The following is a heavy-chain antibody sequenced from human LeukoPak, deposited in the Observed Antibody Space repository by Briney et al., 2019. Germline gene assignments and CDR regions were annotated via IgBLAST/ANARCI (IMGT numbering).Heavy chain of an antibody. V-gene: IGHV3-23*01. J-gene: IGHJ6*02. CDR2: ISGSGGST. Sequence: GGSLRLSCAASGFTFSSYAMSWVRQAPGKGLEWVSAISGSGGSTYYEDSVKGRFTISRDNSKNTLYLQMNSLRAGDTAVYYCAKGIAAAGLYYYYGMDVWGQGTTVTVSS. D-gene: IGHD6-13*01. CDR1: GFTFSSYA. CDR3: AKGIAAAGLYYYYGMDV.